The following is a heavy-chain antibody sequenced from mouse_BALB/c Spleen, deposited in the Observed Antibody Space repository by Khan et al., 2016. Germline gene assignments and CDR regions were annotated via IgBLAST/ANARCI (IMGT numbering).Heavy chain of an antibody. D-gene: IGHD2-14*01. V-gene: IGHV5-4*02. J-gene: IGHJ2*01. CDR2: ISDGGSYT. CDR3: ARGEYDGYFDY. CDR1: GFTFSDYY. Sequence: EVELVESGGGLVKPGGSLKLSCAASGFTFSDYYMYWVRQTPEKRLEWVATISDGGSYTYYPDSVKGRFIIFRDNVKNNLYLQMSSLKSEDTAMYYCARGEYDGYFDYWGQGTTLTVSS.